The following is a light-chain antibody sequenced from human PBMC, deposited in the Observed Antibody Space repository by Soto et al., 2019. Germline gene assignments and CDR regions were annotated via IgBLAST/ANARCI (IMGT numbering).Light chain of an antibody. V-gene: IGLV2-14*01. J-gene: IGLJ3*02. CDR1: SSDVGGYNF. Sequence: QSVLTQPASVSGSPGQSITISCTGTSSDVGGYNFVSWYQQHPGKAPKLMIYEVSYRPSGISNRFSGSKSGNTASLTISGLQAEDEANYYCASKTTSTFVLFGGGTKLTVL. CDR3: ASKTTSTFVL. CDR2: EVS.